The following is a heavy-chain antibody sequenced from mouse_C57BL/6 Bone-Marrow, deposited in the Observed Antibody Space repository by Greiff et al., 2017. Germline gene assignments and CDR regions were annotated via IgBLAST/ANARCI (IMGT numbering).Heavy chain of an antibody. CDR3: ARKLGLGFAY. J-gene: IGHJ3*01. Sequence: EVKLMESGGGLVKPGGSLKLSCAASGFTFSSYAMSWVRQTPEKRLEWVATISDGGSYTYYPDNVKGRFTISRDNAKNNLYLQMSHLKSEDTAMYYCARKLGLGFAYWGQGTLVTVSA. CDR1: GFTFSSYA. V-gene: IGHV5-4*03. CDR2: ISDGGSYT. D-gene: IGHD4-1*01.